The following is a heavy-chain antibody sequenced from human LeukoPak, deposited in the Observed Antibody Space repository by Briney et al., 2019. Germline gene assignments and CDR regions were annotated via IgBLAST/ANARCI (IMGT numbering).Heavy chain of an antibody. CDR3: AKLGGTGPDSPPVD. J-gene: IGHJ4*02. CDR2: ISGGGSNK. D-gene: IGHD1-1*01. Sequence: GVSLRLFCAASGFTFTSYAMSWVRQAPGKGLEWVSGISGGGSNKYYADSVKGRFTFSRDNYKNTLHLPMHTLRTEDTAVYYCAKLGGTGPDSPPVDWGQGTLVTVSS. CDR1: GFTFTSYA. V-gene: IGHV3-23*01.